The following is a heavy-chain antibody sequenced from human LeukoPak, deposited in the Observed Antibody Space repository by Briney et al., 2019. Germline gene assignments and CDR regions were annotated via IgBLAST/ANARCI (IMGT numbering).Heavy chain of an antibody. CDR2: VYYSGHT. CDR1: GGSISTYY. V-gene: IGHV4-59*08. CDR3: ARHPYSDGFDV. Sequence: SETLSLTCTVSGGSISTYYWSWIRQPPGKGLEWIAYVYYSGHTSYNPSLKGRVTISVDTSKNQISLKLNSVTAADTAVYYCARHPYSDGFDVWGQGTMVTVSS. J-gene: IGHJ3*01. D-gene: IGHD1-1*01.